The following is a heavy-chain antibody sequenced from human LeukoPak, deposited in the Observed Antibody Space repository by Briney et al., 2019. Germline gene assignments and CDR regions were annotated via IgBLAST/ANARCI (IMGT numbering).Heavy chain of an antibody. D-gene: IGHD4-17*01. J-gene: IGHJ6*02. V-gene: IGHV1-18*01. CDR1: GYTFTNYG. Sequence: ASVKVSCTASGYTFTNYGISWVRQAPGQGLEWMGWISAYNGHTNYAQKFQGRVTMTTDTSTSTAYMELRSLRSDDTAVYYCARDMRVTRAGDYYHGMDVWGQGTTVTVSS. CDR3: ARDMRVTRAGDYYHGMDV. CDR2: ISAYNGHT.